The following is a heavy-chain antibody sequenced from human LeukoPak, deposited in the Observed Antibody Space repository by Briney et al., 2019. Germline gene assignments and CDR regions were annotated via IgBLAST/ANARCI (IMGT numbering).Heavy chain of an antibody. V-gene: IGHV1-2*02. CDR1: GYTFTGYY. CDR2: INPNSGGT. D-gene: IGHD6-6*01. CDR3: ARDGGVGQLADY. Sequence: ASVKVSCRASGYTFTGYYMHWVRQPPGQGREGMGWINPNSGGTNYAQKFQGRDTMTRDTPISTAYMELNRLRSDDRAVYYCARDGGVGQLADYWGQGTLVTVSS. J-gene: IGHJ4*02.